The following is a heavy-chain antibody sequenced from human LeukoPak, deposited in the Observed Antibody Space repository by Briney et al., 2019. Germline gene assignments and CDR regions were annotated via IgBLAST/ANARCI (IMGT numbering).Heavy chain of an antibody. CDR1: GGSISSFY. CDR3: ARGAFGI. CDR2: IYSSGST. Sequence: SETLSLTCTVSGGSISSFYWNGIRQPAGEGLEWIGRIYSSGSTNYNPSLKSRVTMSVDASKIQFSLKLSSVTAADTAVYYCARGAFGIWGQGTMVTVSS. V-gene: IGHV4-4*07. J-gene: IGHJ3*02.